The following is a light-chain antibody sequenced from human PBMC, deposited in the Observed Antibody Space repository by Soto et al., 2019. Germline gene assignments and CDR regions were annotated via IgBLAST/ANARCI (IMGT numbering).Light chain of an antibody. CDR3: QQYGSSPPMYT. CDR2: GAS. CDR1: QSVSSSY. V-gene: IGKV3-20*01. J-gene: IGKJ2*01. Sequence: EIVLTQSPGTLSLSPGERATRSCRASQSVSSSYLAWYQQKPGQAPRLLIYGASSRATGIPDRFSGSGSGTDFTLTISRLEPEDFAVYYCQQYGSSPPMYTFGQGTKVHIK.